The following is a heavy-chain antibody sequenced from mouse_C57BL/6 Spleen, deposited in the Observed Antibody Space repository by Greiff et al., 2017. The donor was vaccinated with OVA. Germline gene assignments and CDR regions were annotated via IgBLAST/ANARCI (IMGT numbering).Heavy chain of an antibody. CDR2: IDPNSGGT. Sequence: VQLQQPGAELVKPGASGKRSCKASGSTFPSYWMNWVKQRPGRGLEWIGRIDPNSGGTKYNEKFKSKATLTVDKPSSTAYMQLSSLTSEDSAVYYCAREGELTTVAYFDYWGQGTTLTVSS. D-gene: IGHD1-1*01. CDR3: AREGELTTVAYFDY. V-gene: IGHV1-72*01. CDR1: GSTFPSYW. J-gene: IGHJ2*01.